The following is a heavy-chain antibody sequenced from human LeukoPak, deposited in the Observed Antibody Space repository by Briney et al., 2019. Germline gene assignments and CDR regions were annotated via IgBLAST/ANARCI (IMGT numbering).Heavy chain of an antibody. CDR1: GFTFDDYT. D-gene: IGHD1-26*01. Sequence: PGGSLRLSCAASGFTFDDYTMHWVRQAPGKGLEWVSLISWDGGSTYYADSVKGRFTISRDNSKNSLYLQMNSLRTEDTALYYCAKGPHSGSCYFYFDYWGQGTLVTVSS. CDR2: ISWDGGST. J-gene: IGHJ4*02. CDR3: AKGPHSGSCYFYFDY. V-gene: IGHV3-43*01.